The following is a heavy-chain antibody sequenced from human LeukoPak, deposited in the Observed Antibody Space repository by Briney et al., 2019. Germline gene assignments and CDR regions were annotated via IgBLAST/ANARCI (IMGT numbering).Heavy chain of an antibody. CDR3: AKEMVVVPAATRTDY. Sequence: GGSLRLSCAASGFTFSSYGMHWVRQAPGKGLDWVAFIHHDGSNKYYADSVKGRFTISRDNSKNTLYLQMNSLRAEDTAVYYCAKEMVVVPAATRTDYWGQGTLVTVSS. V-gene: IGHV3-30*02. J-gene: IGHJ4*02. CDR2: IHHDGSNK. D-gene: IGHD2-2*01. CDR1: GFTFSSYG.